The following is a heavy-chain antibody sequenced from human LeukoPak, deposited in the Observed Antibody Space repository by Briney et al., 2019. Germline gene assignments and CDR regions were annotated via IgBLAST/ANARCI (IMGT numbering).Heavy chain of an antibody. J-gene: IGHJ4*02. D-gene: IGHD6-19*01. CDR2: IIPIFGTA. CDR3: ARVSVAATLWYFDY. CDR1: GGTFSSYA. Sequence: GASVKVSCKASGGTFSSYAIGWVRQAPGQGLEWMGGIIPIFGTANYAQKFQGRVTITADESTSTACMELSSLRSEDTAVYYCARVSVAATLWYFDYWGQGTLVTVSS. V-gene: IGHV1-69*13.